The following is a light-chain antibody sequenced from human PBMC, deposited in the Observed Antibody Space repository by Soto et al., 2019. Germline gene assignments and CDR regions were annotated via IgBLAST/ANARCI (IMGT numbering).Light chain of an antibody. V-gene: IGKV3-20*01. J-gene: IGKJ2*03. CDR2: GGF. Sequence: EILLTQSPGTLSLSPGETATLSCRASQSVTSTYLAWYQQRPGQPPRLIIYGGFTRATGFPDRFSGGGSGTDFTLTISRLEPEDSAVYYCHCQQFDSSRIYSFGQGTKLEI. CDR3: QQFDSSRIYS. CDR1: QSVTSTY.